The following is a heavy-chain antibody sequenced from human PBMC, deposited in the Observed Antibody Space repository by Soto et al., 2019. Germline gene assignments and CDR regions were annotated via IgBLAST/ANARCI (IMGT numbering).Heavy chain of an antibody. V-gene: IGHV1-18*01. CDR1: GYTFTSYG. Sequence: ASVKVSCKASGYTFTSYGISWVRLAPGQGLEWMGWISAYNGNTSYAQKLQGRVTMTTDTSTSTAYMEMSSLRSDDTAVYYCATGPCSSPIDYWGQGTLVTVSS. J-gene: IGHJ4*02. D-gene: IGHD6-13*01. CDR3: ATGPCSSPIDY. CDR2: ISAYNGNT.